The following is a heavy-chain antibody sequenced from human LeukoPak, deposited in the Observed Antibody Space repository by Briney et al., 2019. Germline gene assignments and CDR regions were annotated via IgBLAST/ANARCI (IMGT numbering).Heavy chain of an antibody. CDR2: INPNSGGT. J-gene: IGHJ6*03. D-gene: IGHD6-13*01. V-gene: IGHV1-2*02. Sequence: ASVKVSCKASGYTFTGYYIHWVRQAPGQGLEWMGWINPNSGGTNYAQKFQGRVTMTRDTSISTAYMELSRLRSGDTAVYYCARRAPYSSSPGGYMDVWGKGTTVTVSS. CDR1: GYTFTGYY. CDR3: ARRAPYSSSPGGYMDV.